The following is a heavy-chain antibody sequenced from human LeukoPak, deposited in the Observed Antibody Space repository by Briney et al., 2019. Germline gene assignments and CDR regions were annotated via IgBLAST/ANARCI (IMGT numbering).Heavy chain of an antibody. CDR3: ARDPEIQRYGSGYETTDAFDI. CDR1: GFTFSSYG. D-gene: IGHD3-22*01. V-gene: IGHV3-33*01. CDR2: IWYDGSNK. J-gene: IGHJ3*02. Sequence: GGSLRLSCAASGFTFSSYGRPGARQAPGKGLEWVAVIWYDGSNKYYADSVKGRFTISRDNSKNTLYLQMNSLRAEDTAVYYCARDPEIQRYGSGYETTDAFDIWGQGTMVTVSS.